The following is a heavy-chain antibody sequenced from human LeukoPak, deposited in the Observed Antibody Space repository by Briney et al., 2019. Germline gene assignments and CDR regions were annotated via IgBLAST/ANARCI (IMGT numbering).Heavy chain of an antibody. J-gene: IGHJ3*02. CDR2: IIPIFGTA. CDR1: GGTYSSYA. V-gene: IGHV1-69*01. CDR3: ARATIDILTGYYKIDAFDI. Sequence: SVKVSCKASGGTYSSYAISWVRQAPGQGLEWMGGIIPIFGTANYAQKFQGRVTITADESTSTAYMELSSLRSEDTAVYYCARATIDILTGYYKIDAFDIWGQGTMVTVSS. D-gene: IGHD3-9*01.